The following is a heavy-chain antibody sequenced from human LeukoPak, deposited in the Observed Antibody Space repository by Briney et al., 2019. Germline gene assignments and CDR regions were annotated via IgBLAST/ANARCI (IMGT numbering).Heavy chain of an antibody. V-gene: IGHV3-21*01. J-gene: IGHJ3*02. Sequence: GSLTLSCAASGFTFSTYSMNWVRHAPGKGLEWVSSIDSSSGYIYYADSMKGRFTVPRDNAQNSMYLQMNSLRADDTAVYYCTRGHSGSYQRTDAFDIWGQGTMVTVSS. CDR2: IDSSSGYI. D-gene: IGHD1-26*01. CDR3: TRGHSGSYQRTDAFDI. CDR1: GFTFSTYS.